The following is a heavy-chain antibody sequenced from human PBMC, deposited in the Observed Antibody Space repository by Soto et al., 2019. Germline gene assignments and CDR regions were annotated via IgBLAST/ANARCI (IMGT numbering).Heavy chain of an antibody. Sequence: PGGSLRLSCAASGFTFSSYSMNWVLQAPGKGLEWVSYISSSSSTIYYADSVKGRFTISRDNAKNSLYLQMNSLRDEDTAVYYCARKNTYYYDSSGRMDAWGQGTTVTVAS. V-gene: IGHV3-48*02. CDR2: ISSSSSTI. D-gene: IGHD3-22*01. J-gene: IGHJ6*02. CDR3: ARKNTYYYDSSGRMDA. CDR1: GFTFSSYS.